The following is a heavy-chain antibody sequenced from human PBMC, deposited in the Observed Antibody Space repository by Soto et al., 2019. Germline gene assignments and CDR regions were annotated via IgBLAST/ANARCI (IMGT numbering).Heavy chain of an antibody. Sequence: QVQIQESGPGMVKPSETLSLMCSVTGVSISSYYWSWIRQPAGKGLEWIGRIYTSGSTNYNPSLKSRVTMSVHTSNNQVFRKLNSLTAADTAVYYCARDSELIGRSYWYFDLWGRGTLVTVSS. CDR3: ARDSELIGRSYWYFDL. CDR2: IYTSGST. CDR1: GVSISSYY. J-gene: IGHJ2*01. D-gene: IGHD1-26*01. V-gene: IGHV4-4*07.